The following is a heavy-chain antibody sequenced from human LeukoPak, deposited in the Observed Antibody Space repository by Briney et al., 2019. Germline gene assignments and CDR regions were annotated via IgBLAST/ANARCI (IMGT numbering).Heavy chain of an antibody. CDR3: ARGYSGYDYFDY. CDR1: GFTFSSYA. V-gene: IGHV3-30*04. D-gene: IGHD5-12*01. CDR2: ISYDGSNK. J-gene: IGHJ4*02. Sequence: GRSLRLSCAASGFTFSSYAMHWVRQAPGKGLEWVAVISYDGSNKYYADSVKSRFTISRDNSKNTLYLQMNSLRAEDTAVYYCARGYSGYDYFDYWGQGTLVTVSS.